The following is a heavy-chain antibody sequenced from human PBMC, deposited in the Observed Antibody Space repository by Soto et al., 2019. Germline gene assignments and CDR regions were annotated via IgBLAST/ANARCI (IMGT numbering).Heavy chain of an antibody. CDR1: GFTFSSYG. Sequence: QVQLVEAGGGVVQPGRSLILSCAASGFTFSSYGLHRVRQAPGKGLEWGAVISYAGSNNYYADSVKGRFTISRDNSKNPLYLQMNGLRAEDTAVYYCAKVLGRSSSWRLLCYGMAVWGQGATVTVSS. J-gene: IGHJ6*02. CDR3: AKVLGRSSSWRLLCYGMAV. CDR2: ISYAGSNN. D-gene: IGHD6-13*01. V-gene: IGHV3-30*18.